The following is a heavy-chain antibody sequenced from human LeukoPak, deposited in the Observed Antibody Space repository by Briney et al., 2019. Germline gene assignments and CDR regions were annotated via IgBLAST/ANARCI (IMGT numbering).Heavy chain of an antibody. J-gene: IGHJ4*02. CDR3: ARGHAAMGEF. CDR2: IHNDDNT. D-gene: IGHD5-18*01. V-gene: IGHV3-66*01. CDR1: GFSASSNY. Sequence: PGGSLRLSCAASGFSASSNYMSWVRQAPGKGLEWVSVIHNDDNTYDAESVRGRFTISRDGSRNTLYLQMSSLRVEDTAVYYCARGHAAMGEFWGQGTLVTVSS.